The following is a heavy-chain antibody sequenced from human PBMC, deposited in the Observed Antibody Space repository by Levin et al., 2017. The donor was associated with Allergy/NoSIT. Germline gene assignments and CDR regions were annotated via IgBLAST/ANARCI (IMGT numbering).Heavy chain of an antibody. Sequence: AGGSLRLSCAASGFTFSSYAMHWVRQAPGKGLEWVAVISYDGSNKYYADSVKGRFTISRDNSKNTLYLQMNSLRSEDTAVYFCARSEREYGDNDVDYWGQGTLVTVSS. D-gene: IGHD4-17*01. CDR3: ARSEREYGDNDVDY. J-gene: IGHJ4*02. CDR1: GFTFSSYA. CDR2: ISYDGSNK. V-gene: IGHV3-30-3*01.